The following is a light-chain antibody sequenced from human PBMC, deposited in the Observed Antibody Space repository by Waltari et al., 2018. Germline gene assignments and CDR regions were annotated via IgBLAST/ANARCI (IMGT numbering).Light chain of an antibody. CDR2: GVN. V-gene: IGLV1-40*01. J-gene: IGLJ2*01. CDR1: GANLGASD. Sequence: QSVLTQPPSVSGAPGPRVTLSCTGSGANLGASDVHWYPHRPGKAPTLLIYGVNNRPSGVPDRFFGSKSGTSASLAITSLRAEDEGVYYCQSYDTSLSVVFGGGTKLTVL. CDR3: QSYDTSLSVV.